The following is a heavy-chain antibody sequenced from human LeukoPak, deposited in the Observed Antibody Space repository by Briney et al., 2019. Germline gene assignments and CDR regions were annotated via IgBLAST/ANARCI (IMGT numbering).Heavy chain of an antibody. J-gene: IGHJ4*02. CDR1: GYTFTSYG. D-gene: IGHD3-22*01. CDR2: ISAHDGDT. V-gene: IGHV1-18*01. CDR3: ARDRRDYYDSSGYRV. Sequence: EASVKVSCKASGYTFTSYGISWVRQAPGQGLEWMGWISAHDGDTNYAQKLQGRVTMTTDTSTSTAYMELRSLRSDDTAVYYCARDRRDYYDSSGYRVWGQGTLVTVSS.